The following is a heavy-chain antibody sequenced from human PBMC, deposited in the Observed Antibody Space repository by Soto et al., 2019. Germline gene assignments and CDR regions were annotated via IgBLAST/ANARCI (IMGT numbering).Heavy chain of an antibody. V-gene: IGHV6-1*01. CDR3: ARGYVAAAATGDYYYGMDV. J-gene: IGHJ6*02. CDR2: TYYRSKWYN. D-gene: IGHD6-13*01. Sequence: HPQTLSLTCAISGDSVSSNSAAWNWIRQSPSRGLEWLGRTYYRSKWYNDYAVSVKSRITINPDTSKNQFSLQLNSVTPEDTAVYYCARGYVAAAATGDYYYGMDVWGQGTTVTVSS. CDR1: GDSVSSNSAA.